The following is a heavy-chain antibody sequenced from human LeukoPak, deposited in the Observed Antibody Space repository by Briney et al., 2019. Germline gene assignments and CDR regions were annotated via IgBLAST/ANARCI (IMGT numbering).Heavy chain of an antibody. CDR3: AKERRMYYYDSSGYTFDP. D-gene: IGHD3-22*01. J-gene: IGHJ5*02. V-gene: IGHV3-48*01. Sequence: QPGGSLRLSCTASGLTFSSYAMSWVRQAPGKGLEWVSYISSSSSTIYYADSVKGRFTISRDNSKNTLYLQMNSLRAEDTAVYYCAKERRMYYYDSSGYTFDPWGQGTLVTVSS. CDR1: GLTFSSYA. CDR2: ISSSSSTI.